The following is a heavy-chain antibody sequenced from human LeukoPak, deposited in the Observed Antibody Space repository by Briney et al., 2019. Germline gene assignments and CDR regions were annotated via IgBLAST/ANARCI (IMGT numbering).Heavy chain of an antibody. CDR1: GVTSRSYE. CDR3: ARVAYSYGRYYYHGMDV. V-gene: IGHV3-48*03. Sequence: GGTLRLSCEASGVTSRSYEMNCVRQAPGKGLEWVSYISSSGSTIYYADSVKGRFTISSDNAKNSLYLQMNSLRAEDRDVHYCARVAYSYGRYYYHGMDVWGEGTTVTVSS. J-gene: IGHJ6*04. CDR2: ISSSGSTI. D-gene: IGHD5-18*01.